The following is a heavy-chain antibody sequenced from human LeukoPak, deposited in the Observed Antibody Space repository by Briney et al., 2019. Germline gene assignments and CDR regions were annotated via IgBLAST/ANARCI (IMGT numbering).Heavy chain of an antibody. Sequence: ASVKVSCKVSGYTLTELSMHWVRQAPGKGLEWMGGFDPEDGETIYAQKFQGRVTMTEDTSTDTAYMELSSLRSEDTAVYYCATAALYYYDSSGRPYYFDYWGQGTLATVSS. D-gene: IGHD3-22*01. CDR3: ATAALYYYDSSGRPYYFDY. V-gene: IGHV1-24*01. CDR1: GYTLTELS. CDR2: FDPEDGET. J-gene: IGHJ4*02.